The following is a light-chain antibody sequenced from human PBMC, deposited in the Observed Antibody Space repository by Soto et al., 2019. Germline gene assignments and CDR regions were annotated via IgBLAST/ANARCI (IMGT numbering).Light chain of an antibody. CDR2: DVT. Sequence: LTQPASVSGSPGRSITISCTGTSSDVGGYNYVSWYQHHPGKAPKLIIYDVTNRPSGVSNPISGSKSGNTASLTISGLQPEDEADYYCSSYTTSNTRQIVFGTGTKVTVL. V-gene: IGLV2-14*03. J-gene: IGLJ1*01. CDR1: SSDVGGYNY. CDR3: SSYTTSNTRQIV.